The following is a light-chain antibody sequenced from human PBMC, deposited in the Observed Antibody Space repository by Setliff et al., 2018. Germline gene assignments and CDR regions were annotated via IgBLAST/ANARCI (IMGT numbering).Light chain of an antibody. CDR2: NVN. Sequence: QSALAQPASVSGSPGQSITIYCTGTSSDVGGYNYVSWHQQYPGKAPKIMIYNVNNRPSGVSNRFSGSKSGNTASLSISGLQAEDEADYYCSSYTTSSTGVFGGGTK. V-gene: IGLV2-14*03. J-gene: IGLJ2*01. CDR1: SSDVGGYNY. CDR3: SSYTTSSTGV.